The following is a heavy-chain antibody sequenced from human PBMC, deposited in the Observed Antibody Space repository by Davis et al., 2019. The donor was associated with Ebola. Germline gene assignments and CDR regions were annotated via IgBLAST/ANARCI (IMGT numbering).Heavy chain of an antibody. CDR1: GFTFSSYS. V-gene: IGHV3-30*04. CDR2: ISYDGSNK. J-gene: IGHJ1*01. D-gene: IGHD6-13*01. CDR3: ARVWGGIAAAAEEYFQH. Sequence: GESLKISCAASGFTFSSYSMHWVRQAPGKGLEWVAVISYDGSNKYYADSVKGRFTISRDNSKNTLYLQMNSLRAEDTAVYYCARVWGGIAAAAEEYFQHWGQGTLVTVSS.